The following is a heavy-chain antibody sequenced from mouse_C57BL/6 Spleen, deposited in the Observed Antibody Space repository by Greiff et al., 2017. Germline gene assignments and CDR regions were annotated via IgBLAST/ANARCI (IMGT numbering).Heavy chain of an antibody. CDR2: IDPNSGGT. CDR3: ARGSSPAWFAY. V-gene: IGHV1-72*01. J-gene: IGHJ3*01. CDR1: GYTFTSYW. D-gene: IGHD1-1*01. Sequence: VQLQQPGAELVKPGASVKLSCKASGYTFTSYWKHWVKQRPGRGLEWIGRIDPNSGGTKYNEKFKSKATLTVDKPSSTAYMQLSSLTSEDSAVYYCARGSSPAWFAYWGQGTLVTVSA.